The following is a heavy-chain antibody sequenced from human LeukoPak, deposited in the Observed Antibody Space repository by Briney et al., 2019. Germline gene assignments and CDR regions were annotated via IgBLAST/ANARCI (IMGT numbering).Heavy chain of an antibody. D-gene: IGHD3-10*01. J-gene: IGHJ6*02. CDR2: INPNTGGI. Sequence: ASVKVSCKAYGYTFTGYYIHWVRQAPGQGLEWMGCINPNTGGINYAQEFQDRVTMTRDTSISAAFMELSRLRSDDTAVYYCARDHLDYYQGLHVWGQGTKVTVSS. CDR1: GYTFTGYY. V-gene: IGHV1-2*02. CDR3: ARDHLDYYQGLHV.